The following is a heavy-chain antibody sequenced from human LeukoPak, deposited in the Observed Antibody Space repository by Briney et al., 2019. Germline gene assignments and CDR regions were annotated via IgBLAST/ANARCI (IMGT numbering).Heavy chain of an antibody. CDR1: GFTFDDYT. J-gene: IGHJ2*01. CDR2: ITYSSTYI. D-gene: IGHD3-22*01. Sequence: GGSLRLSCAASGFTFDDYTMHWVRQAPGKGLEWVSSITYSSTYIYYADSVKGRFTISRDNAKNSLYLQMNSLRAEDTAVFYCARAPVYYDESRGHLKISNWYLDLWGRGTLVTVSS. V-gene: IGHV3-21*01. CDR3: ARAPVYYDESRGHLKISNWYLDL.